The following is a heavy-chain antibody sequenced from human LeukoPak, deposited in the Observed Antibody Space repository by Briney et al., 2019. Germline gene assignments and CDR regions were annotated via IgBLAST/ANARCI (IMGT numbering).Heavy chain of an antibody. CDR1: GGSISSGSYY. CDR2: IYTSGST. D-gene: IGHD3-10*01. Sequence: PSETLSLTCTVSGGSISSGSYYWSWIRQPAGKGLEWIGRIYTSGSTNYNPSLKSRVTISVDTSKNQFSLKLSSVTAADTAVCYCARLYGSGSSLYFDYWGQGTLVTVSS. J-gene: IGHJ4*02. CDR3: ARLYGSGSSLYFDY. V-gene: IGHV4-61*02.